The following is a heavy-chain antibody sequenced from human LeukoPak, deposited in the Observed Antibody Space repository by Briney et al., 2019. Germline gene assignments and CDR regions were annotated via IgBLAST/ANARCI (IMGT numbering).Heavy chain of an antibody. CDR3: SRGWPIDY. Sequence: GRSLRLSCTGSGFTFGDYAMTWVRQAPGKGLEWVGFIRTKGYGGTTEYAASVRGRFTISRDDSKSIAYLQMNSLKTEDTAVYYCSRGWPIDYWGQGTLVSVSS. J-gene: IGHJ4*02. CDR2: IRTKGYGGTT. CDR1: GFTFGDYA. V-gene: IGHV3-49*04. D-gene: IGHD2-15*01.